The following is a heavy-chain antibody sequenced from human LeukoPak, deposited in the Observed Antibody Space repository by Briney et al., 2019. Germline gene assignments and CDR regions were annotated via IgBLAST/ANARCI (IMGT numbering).Heavy chain of an antibody. J-gene: IGHJ2*01. Sequence: APVKVSCKAPGGTFSSYAISWVRQAPGQGLEWMGRIIPIFGTANYAQKFQGRVTITTDESTGTAYMELSSLRSEDTAVYYCARDSRLAYPTDWYFDLWGRGTLVTVSS. CDR1: GGTFSSYA. CDR3: ARDSRLAYPTDWYFDL. V-gene: IGHV1-69*05. D-gene: IGHD2-2*01. CDR2: IIPIFGTA.